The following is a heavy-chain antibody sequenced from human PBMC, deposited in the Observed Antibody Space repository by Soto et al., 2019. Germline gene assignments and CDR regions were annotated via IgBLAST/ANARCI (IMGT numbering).Heavy chain of an antibody. CDR1: GGTFSNFV. J-gene: IGHJ4*01. V-gene: IGHV1-69*01. Sequence: QVQLVPSGAEVKKPGSSVKVSCKASGGTFSNFVVSWVRQAPGQGLEWMGGIIPTFGTANYAQKLQGRVTIIADESTITASMELSSLRSEDTAVYYCARAPLLGGVTTHEYYFHYWGHGTLVTVSA. D-gene: IGHD4-17*01. CDR3: ARAPLLGGVTTHEYYFHY. CDR2: IIPTFGTA.